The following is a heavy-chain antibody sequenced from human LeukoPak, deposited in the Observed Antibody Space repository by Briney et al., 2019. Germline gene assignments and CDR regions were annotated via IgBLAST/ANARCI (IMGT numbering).Heavy chain of an antibody. J-gene: IGHJ3*02. Sequence: SETLSLTCAVYGGSFSGYYWSWIRQPPGKGLEWIGEINHSGSTNYNPSLKSRVTISVDTSKNQFSLKLSSVTAADTAVYYCARAPGTRDAFDIWGQGTMVTVSS. CDR3: ARAPGTRDAFDI. D-gene: IGHD1-14*01. V-gene: IGHV4-34*01. CDR1: GGSFSGYY. CDR2: INHSGST.